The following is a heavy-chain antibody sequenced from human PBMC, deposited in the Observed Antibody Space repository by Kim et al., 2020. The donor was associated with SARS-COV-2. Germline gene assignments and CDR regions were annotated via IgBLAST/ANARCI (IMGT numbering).Heavy chain of an antibody. V-gene: IGHV3-30*18. J-gene: IGHJ5*02. CDR3: ANQAVAGTFWFDP. CDR1: GFTFSSYG. Sequence: GGSLRLSCAASGFTFSSYGMHWVRQAPGKGLEWVAVISYDGSNKYYADSVKGRFTISRDNSKNTPYLQMNSLRAEDTAVYYCANQAVAGTFWFDPWGQGT. D-gene: IGHD6-19*01. CDR2: ISYDGSNK.